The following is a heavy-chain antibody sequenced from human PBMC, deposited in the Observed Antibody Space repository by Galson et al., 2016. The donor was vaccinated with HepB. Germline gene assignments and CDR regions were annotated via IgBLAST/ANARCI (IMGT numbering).Heavy chain of an antibody. Sequence: LRLSCAASGFTVSDYYMTWVRQPPGKGLEWIGSIYYTGSTYYNPSLKSRVTISMETSKNQFSLKLSSVTAADTAVYYCARYGFWGSYRLIRDAFDIWGQGTMVTVSS. V-gene: IGHV4-38-2*01. CDR3: ARYGFWGSYRLIRDAFDI. CDR2: IYYTGST. CDR1: GFTVSDYY. D-gene: IGHD3-16*02. J-gene: IGHJ3*02.